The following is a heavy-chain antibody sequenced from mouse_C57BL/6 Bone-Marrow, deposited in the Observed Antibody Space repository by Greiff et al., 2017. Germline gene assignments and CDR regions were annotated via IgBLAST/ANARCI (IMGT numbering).Heavy chain of an antibody. CDR1: GYSITSGYY. J-gene: IGHJ2*01. CDR2: ISYDGSN. Sequence: EVKLMESGPGLVKPSQSLSLTCSVTGYSITSGYYWNWIRQFPGNKLEWMRYISYDGSNNYNPSLKNRISITLDTSKNQFFLKLNSVTTEDTATYYCARRDYGSSFDYWGQGTTLTVSS. CDR3: ARRDYGSSFDY. V-gene: IGHV3-6*01. D-gene: IGHD1-1*01.